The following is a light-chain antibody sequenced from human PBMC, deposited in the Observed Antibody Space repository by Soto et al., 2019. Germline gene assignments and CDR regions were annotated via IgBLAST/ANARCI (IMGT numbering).Light chain of an antibody. CDR3: SSYAGSNNYV. J-gene: IGLJ1*01. V-gene: IGLV2-8*01. CDR1: SSDVGGYDF. CDR2: EVN. Sequence: QSALTQPPSASGSPGQSVTISCPGTSSDVGGYDFVSWYQQHPGKAPKLMIYEVNKRPSGVPDRFSGSKSGNTASLTVSGIQAEDEADYYCSSYAGSNNYVFGTGTKLTVL.